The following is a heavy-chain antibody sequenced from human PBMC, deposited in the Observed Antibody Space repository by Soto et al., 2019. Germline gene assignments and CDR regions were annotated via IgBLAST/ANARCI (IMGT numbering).Heavy chain of an antibody. Sequence: SETLSLTCTVSGASVSTGYWSWIRQPPGKGLEWIGFMYFGGSFNYNPSLTGRVTISVETSKNQFSMKVTSVTAADTAVYYCARSYYDATGFAVDPWGQGTLVTVSS. CDR1: GASVSTGY. V-gene: IGHV4-59*02. D-gene: IGHD3-22*01. CDR2: MYFGGSF. CDR3: ARSYYDATGFAVDP. J-gene: IGHJ5*02.